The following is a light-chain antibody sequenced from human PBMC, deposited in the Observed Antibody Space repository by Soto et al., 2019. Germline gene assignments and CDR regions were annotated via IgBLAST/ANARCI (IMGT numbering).Light chain of an antibody. Sequence: DIQMTQSPSTLSASVGDRVTITCRASQSLSSRLAWYQQKPGKAPKLLIYDASTLESGVPSRFSGSESGTEFTITISSLQPDDFATYYCQQYYSYSTFGPGTKVDIK. CDR1: QSLSSR. CDR2: DAS. CDR3: QQYYSYST. J-gene: IGKJ3*01. V-gene: IGKV1-5*01.